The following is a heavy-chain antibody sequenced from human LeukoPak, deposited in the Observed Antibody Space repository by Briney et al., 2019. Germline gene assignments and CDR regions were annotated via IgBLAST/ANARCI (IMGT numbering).Heavy chain of an antibody. CDR1: GGTFSSYA. V-gene: IGHV1-18*01. CDR2: SSAYNGNT. Sequence: ASVKVSCKASGGTFSSYASSWVRQAPGQGLEWMGWSSAYNGNTNYAQKLQGRVTMTTDTSTSTAYMELRSLGSDDTAVYYCARSFTPSCSGGSCYVSGFDPWGQGTLVTVSS. CDR3: ARSFTPSCSGGSCYVSGFDP. J-gene: IGHJ5*02. D-gene: IGHD2-15*01.